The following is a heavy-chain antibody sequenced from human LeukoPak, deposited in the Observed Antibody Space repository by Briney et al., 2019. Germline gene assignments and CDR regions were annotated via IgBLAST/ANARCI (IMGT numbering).Heavy chain of an antibody. D-gene: IGHD7-27*01. CDR3: MRHASGEPPRY. CDR2: IHHTGTP. V-gene: IGHV4-39*01. CDR1: GASISTNTHY. Sequence: SETLSLICIVSGASISTNTHYWGWVRQPPGKGLEWIASIHHTGTPYYNPSLKSRVTIPVDTSKNQFSLQFSSVIAADTAVYYCMRHASGEPPRYWGQGTLVTASS. J-gene: IGHJ4*02.